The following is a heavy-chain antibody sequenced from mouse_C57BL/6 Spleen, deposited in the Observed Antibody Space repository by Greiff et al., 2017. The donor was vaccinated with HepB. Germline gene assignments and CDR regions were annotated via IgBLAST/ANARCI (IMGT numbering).Heavy chain of an antibody. J-gene: IGHJ4*01. CDR1: GFNFTDYY. Sequence: EVQLQQSGAELVRPGASVKLSCKASGFNFTDYYMHWVKQRTEQGLEWIGSIDPEDGETKYAQKFQDKATVTADTSSNTAYLQLSSLTSEDTAVYYCARQDYGYNGYDMDCWGKGTSVTVAS. D-gene: IGHD2-2*01. CDR3: ARQDYGYNGYDMDC. V-gene: IGHV14-2*01. CDR2: IDPEDGET.